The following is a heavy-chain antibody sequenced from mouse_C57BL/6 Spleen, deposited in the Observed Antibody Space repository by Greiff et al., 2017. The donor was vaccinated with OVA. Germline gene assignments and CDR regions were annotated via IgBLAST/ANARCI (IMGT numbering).Heavy chain of an antibody. Sequence: EVKLMESGEGLVKPGGSLKLSCAASGFTFSSYAMSWVRQTPEKRLEWVAYISSGGDYIYYADTVKGRFTISRDNARNTLYLQMSSLKSEDTAMYYCTGDRAAQATLFEYWGQGTTLSVSS. J-gene: IGHJ2*01. V-gene: IGHV5-9-1*02. D-gene: IGHD3-2*02. CDR1: GFTFSSYA. CDR2: ISSGGDYI. CDR3: TGDRAAQATLFEY.